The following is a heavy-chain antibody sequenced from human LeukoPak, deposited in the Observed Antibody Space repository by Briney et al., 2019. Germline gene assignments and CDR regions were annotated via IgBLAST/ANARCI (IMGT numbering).Heavy chain of an antibody. CDR3: ARRSRDGWYFDY. Sequence: GGSLRLSCAASGFTFTNFAVHWVRQAPGKGLEWVAFISYDGSTKYYADSVKGRFTISRDNSKNTLYLQMNSLRTEDTAVYYCARRSRDGWYFDYWGQGTLVTVSS. J-gene: IGHJ4*02. CDR2: ISYDGSTK. CDR1: GFTFTNFA. D-gene: IGHD5-24*01. V-gene: IGHV3-30*04.